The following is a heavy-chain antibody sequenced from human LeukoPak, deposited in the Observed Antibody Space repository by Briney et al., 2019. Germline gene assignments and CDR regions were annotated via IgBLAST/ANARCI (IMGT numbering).Heavy chain of an antibody. V-gene: IGHV3-23*01. D-gene: IGHD2-2*01. J-gene: IGHJ5*02. CDR1: KFNFNSYG. CDR2: ISGSGGST. CDR3: ARDIVVVDGNNWFDP. Sequence: GGSLRLSCTTSKFNFNSYGMTWVRQAPGKGPEWVSSISGSGGSTQYAASVQGRFTISRDNSKNTLYLQMNSLRAEDTAVYYCARDIVVVDGNNWFDPWGQGTLVTVSS.